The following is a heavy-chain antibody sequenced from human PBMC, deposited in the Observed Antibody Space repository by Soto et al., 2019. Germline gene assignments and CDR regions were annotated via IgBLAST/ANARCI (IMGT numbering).Heavy chain of an antibody. CDR2: IYYSGST. CDR1: GDSVSSGSYC. Sequence: SETLSLTCTVSGDSVSSGSYCWSWIRQPPGRGLEWIGYIYYSGSTNYNPSLRSRVTISIDTSENHFSLKLTSVTAADTAVHFCARGRGYYHTSYFDYWGQGTLVTVSS. J-gene: IGHJ4*02. D-gene: IGHD3-22*01. CDR3: ARGRGYYHTSYFDY. V-gene: IGHV4-61*01.